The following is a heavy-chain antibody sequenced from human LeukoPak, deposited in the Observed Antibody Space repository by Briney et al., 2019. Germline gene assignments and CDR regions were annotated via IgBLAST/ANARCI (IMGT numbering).Heavy chain of an antibody. J-gene: IGHJ4*02. Sequence: KPSETLSLTCTVSGGSISGYYWSWIRQPPGKGLEWIGYIYYSGSTNYNPSLKSLVTISVDTSKNQFSLKLSSVTAADTAVYYCAQQCSGSYEPCFDYWGQGTLVTVSS. CDR1: GGSISGYY. V-gene: IGHV4-59*01. CDR2: IYYSGST. D-gene: IGHD1-26*01. CDR3: AQQCSGSYEPCFDY.